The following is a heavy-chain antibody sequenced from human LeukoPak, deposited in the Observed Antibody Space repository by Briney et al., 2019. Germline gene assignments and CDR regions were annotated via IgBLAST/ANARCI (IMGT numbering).Heavy chain of an antibody. CDR2: ISYDGSNK. V-gene: IGHV3-30*14. J-gene: IGHJ4*02. CDR1: GFTFSSYA. CDR3: ASSFGGSTFDY. D-gene: IGHD1-26*01. Sequence: GRSLRLSCAASGFTFSSYAMHWVRQAPGKGLEWVAVISYDGSNKYYADSVKGRFTISRDNSKNTLYLQMNSLRAEDTAVYYCASSFGGSTFDYWGQGTLVTVSS.